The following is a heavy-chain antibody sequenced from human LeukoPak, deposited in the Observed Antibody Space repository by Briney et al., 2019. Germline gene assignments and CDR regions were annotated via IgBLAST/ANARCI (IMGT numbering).Heavy chain of an antibody. J-gene: IGHJ4*02. Sequence: ASVKVSSTAPVYTFTTYSISWVRHSPGQGREWMGWFSTYKGNTNYEQKRQGRVTITTDTSTSTAYMELRSLRSDDTAVYYCARGFEGDYWGQGTLVTVSS. CDR1: VYTFTTYS. D-gene: IGHD3-3*01. CDR3: ARGFEGDY. CDR2: FSTYKGNT. V-gene: IGHV1-18*01.